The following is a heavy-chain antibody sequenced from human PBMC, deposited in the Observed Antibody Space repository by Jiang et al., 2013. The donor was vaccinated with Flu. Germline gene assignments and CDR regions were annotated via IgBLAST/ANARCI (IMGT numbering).Heavy chain of an antibody. D-gene: IGHD5-12*01. CDR2: IKSKTDGGTT. CDR3: TTRVRRYSGYDLSDY. V-gene: IGHV3-15*07. J-gene: IGHJ4*02. Sequence: VKPGGSLRLSCAASGFTFSNAWMNWVRQAPGKGLEWVGRIKSKTDGGTTDYAAPVKGRFTISRDDSKNTLYLQMNSLKTEDTAVYYCTTRVRRYSGYDLSDYWGQGTLVTVSS. CDR1: GFTFSNAW.